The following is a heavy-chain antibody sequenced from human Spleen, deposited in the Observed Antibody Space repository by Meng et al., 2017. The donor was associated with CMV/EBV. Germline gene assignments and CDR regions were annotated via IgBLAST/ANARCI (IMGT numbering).Heavy chain of an antibody. V-gene: IGHV3-7*03. Sequence: GESLKISCAASGFTFSSYGMHWVHQAPGKGLEWVANIERDGSEKYYVDSVKGRFTISRDNAKNSLYLQMNSLRAEDTAVYYCARRTNYYYYGMDVWGQGTTVTVSS. J-gene: IGHJ6*02. CDR2: IERDGSEK. CDR1: GFTFSSYG. CDR3: ARRTNYYYYGMDV.